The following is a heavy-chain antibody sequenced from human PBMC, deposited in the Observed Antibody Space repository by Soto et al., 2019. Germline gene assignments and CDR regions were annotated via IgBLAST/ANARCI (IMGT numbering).Heavy chain of an antibody. CDR2: ISGSGGST. D-gene: IGHD2-15*01. CDR1: GFTFSSYA. CDR3: AKDVEGGSISYCSGGSCYPYYYYYMDV. Sequence: GGSLRLSCAASGFTFSSYAMSWVRQAPGKGLEWVSAISGSGGSTYYADSVKGRFTISRDNSKNTLYLQMNSLRAEDTAVYYCAKDVEGGSISYCSGGSCYPYYYYYMDVWGKGTTVTVSS. J-gene: IGHJ6*03. V-gene: IGHV3-23*01.